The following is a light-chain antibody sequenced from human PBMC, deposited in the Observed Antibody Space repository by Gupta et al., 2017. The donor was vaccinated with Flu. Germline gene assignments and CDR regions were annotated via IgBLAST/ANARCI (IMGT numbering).Light chain of an antibody. CDR2: DVT. CDR3: SSSRSSPTL. Sequence: TVASVDVGRLYGLPWYHQHPPHAPKLIYDVTNRPSGVSDRFSGSKSGNTASLTIPGLRAEDEAVYYCSSSRSSPTLFGGGTRVTAL. CDR1: SVDVGRLYG. J-gene: IGLJ2*01. V-gene: IGLV2-14*03.